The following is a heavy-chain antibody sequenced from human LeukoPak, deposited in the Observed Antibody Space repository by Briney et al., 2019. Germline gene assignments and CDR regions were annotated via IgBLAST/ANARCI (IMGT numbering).Heavy chain of an antibody. J-gene: IGHJ3*01. CDR3: ARGGRWELLRPCAFNV. CDR1: AYTVTVYY. Sequence: GASGKASCKASAYTVTVYYMHWVGQAPRQGLEWMGWINPSSGGTNYAQKLQGRVTMTTETSTTTAYMELMTLRSDDTAVYYCARGGRWELLRPCAFNVWGQRTVVTVSS. V-gene: IGHV1-2*02. CDR2: INPSSGGT. D-gene: IGHD1-26*01.